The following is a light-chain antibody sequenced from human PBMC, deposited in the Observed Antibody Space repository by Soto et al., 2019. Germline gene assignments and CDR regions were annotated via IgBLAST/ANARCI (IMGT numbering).Light chain of an antibody. CDR3: QQYNNWLPWT. J-gene: IGKJ1*01. CDR2: GAS. V-gene: IGKV3-15*01. Sequence: EIVMTQSPATLSVYPGERATLSCRASQSVSSNLAWYQQKPGQAPRLLIYGASTRATGIPARFSGSGSGTEFTLTISSLQSEDFAVYYCQQYNNWLPWTFGQGTRWIS. CDR1: QSVSSN.